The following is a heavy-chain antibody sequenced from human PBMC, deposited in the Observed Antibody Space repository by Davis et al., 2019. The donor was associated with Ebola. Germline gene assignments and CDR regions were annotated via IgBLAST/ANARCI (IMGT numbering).Heavy chain of an antibody. D-gene: IGHD6-13*01. CDR1: GGSISSYY. CDR3: ACVAAAGTGGLEY. Sequence: SETLSLTCTVSGGSISSYYWSWIRQPPGKGLAWIGYIYYSGSTNYNPSLKSRVTISVDTSKNQFSLKLSSVTAADTAEYYCACVAAAGTGGLEYWGQGTLVTVSS. CDR2: IYYSGST. J-gene: IGHJ4*02. V-gene: IGHV4-59*01.